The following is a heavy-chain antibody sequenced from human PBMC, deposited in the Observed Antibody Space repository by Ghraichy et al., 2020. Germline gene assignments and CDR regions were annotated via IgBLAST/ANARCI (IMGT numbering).Heavy chain of an antibody. CDR2: INHSGST. D-gene: IGHD2-2*01. Sequence: SQTLSLTCAVYGGSFSGYYWSWIRQPPGKGLEWIGEINHSGSTNYNPSLKSRVTISVDTSKNQFSLKLSSVTAADTAVYYCARKKPHILGYCSSTSCYYVKSGAGLYYMDVWGKGTTVTVSS. J-gene: IGHJ6*03. CDR1: GGSFSGYY. CDR3: ARKKPHILGYCSSTSCYYVKSGAGLYYMDV. V-gene: IGHV4-34*01.